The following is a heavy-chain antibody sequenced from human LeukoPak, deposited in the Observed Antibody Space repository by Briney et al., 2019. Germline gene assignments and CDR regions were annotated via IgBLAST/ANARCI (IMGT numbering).Heavy chain of an antibody. CDR3: ARGAILTGPGSDYFDY. CDR1: GFTFSRYA. Sequence: GGSLRLSCAASGFTFSRYAMHWVRQSPGKGLDYLSVISSNGGSTYYADSVEGRFTISRDNSKNTLYLQMGSLRPEDMAVYYCARGAILTGPGSDYFDYWGQGVLVTVSS. V-gene: IGHV3-64*02. CDR2: ISSNGGST. D-gene: IGHD3-9*01. J-gene: IGHJ4*02.